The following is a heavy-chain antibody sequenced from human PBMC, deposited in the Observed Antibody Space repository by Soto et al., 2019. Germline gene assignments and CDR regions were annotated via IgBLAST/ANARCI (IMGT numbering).Heavy chain of an antibody. CDR3: AKDATYDYVWGSYRTDY. CDR1: GFTFSSHA. Sequence: EVQLLESGEGLVQPGGSLRLSCAASGFTFSSHAMSWVRQAPGKGLEWVSAISGGGGSTYYADSVKGRFTISRDNSKNTLYLQMNSLRAEDTAVYYCAKDATYDYVWGSYRTDYWGQGTLVTVSS. J-gene: IGHJ4*02. V-gene: IGHV3-23*01. D-gene: IGHD3-16*02. CDR2: ISGGGGST.